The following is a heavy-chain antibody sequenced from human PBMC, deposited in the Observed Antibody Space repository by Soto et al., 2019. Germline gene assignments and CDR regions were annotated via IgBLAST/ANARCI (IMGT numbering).Heavy chain of an antibody. J-gene: IGHJ6*02. Sequence: GEPIKNSNNGSEYNFTSHWIXRMRKKQGKGLEWMGIIYPGDSDTRYSPSFQGQVTISADKSISTAYLQWSSLKASDTAMYYCARLGYCSSTSCQLYYYYYYGMDVWGQGTTVTVSS. CDR3: ARLGYCSSTSCQLYYYYYYGMDV. CDR2: IYPGDSDT. V-gene: IGHV5-51*01. CDR1: EYNFTSHW. D-gene: IGHD2-2*01.